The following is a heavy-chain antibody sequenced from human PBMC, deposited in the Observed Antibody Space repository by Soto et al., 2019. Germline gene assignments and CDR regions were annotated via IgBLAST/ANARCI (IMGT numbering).Heavy chain of an antibody. CDR3: AHSFYYDSSGYYYEGGYFDY. V-gene: IGHV2-5*02. CDR1: GFSLSTSGVG. Sequence: QITLKESGPTLVKPTQTLTLTCTFSGFSLSTSGVGVGWIRQPPGKALEWLALIYWDDDKRYSPSLKSRLTITKDTSKNQVVLTMTNMDPVDTATYYCAHSFYYDSSGYYYEGGYFDYWGQGTLVTVSS. J-gene: IGHJ4*02. CDR2: IYWDDDK. D-gene: IGHD3-22*01.